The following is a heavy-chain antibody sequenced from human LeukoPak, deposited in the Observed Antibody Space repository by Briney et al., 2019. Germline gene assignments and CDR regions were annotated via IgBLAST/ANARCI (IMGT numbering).Heavy chain of an antibody. J-gene: IGHJ3*02. D-gene: IGHD5-12*01. V-gene: IGHV3-48*01. CDR3: ARDKGCHSGYDCGAFDI. CDR1: GFPFSSYS. CDR2: ITGSSSTI. Sequence: GGSLPLCCAASGFPFSSYSMCWVRQAPGKGLEWVSSITGSSSTIYYADSVKDRYTISRNNAKNSLYLQMNSLRAEDTAEYYCARDKGCHSGYDCGAFDIWGQGTMVTVSS.